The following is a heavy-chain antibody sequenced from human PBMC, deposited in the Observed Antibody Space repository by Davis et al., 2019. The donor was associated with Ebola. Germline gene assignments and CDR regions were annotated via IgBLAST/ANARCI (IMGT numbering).Heavy chain of an antibody. CDR3: ARYCSGGSCQNYYWFDP. Sequence: MPSETLSLTCTVSGGSISSYYWSWIRQPPGKGLEWIGYIYYSGSTNYNPSLKSRVTIPVDTSKNQFSLQLNSVTPEGTAVYYCARYCSGGSCQNYYWFDPWGQGTLVTVSS. CDR2: IYYSGST. V-gene: IGHV4-59*12. J-gene: IGHJ5*02. D-gene: IGHD2-15*01. CDR1: GGSISSYY.